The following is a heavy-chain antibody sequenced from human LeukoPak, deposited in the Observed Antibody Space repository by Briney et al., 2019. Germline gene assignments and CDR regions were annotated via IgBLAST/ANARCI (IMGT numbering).Heavy chain of an antibody. D-gene: IGHD5-24*01. Sequence: ASVKVSCKASGYSFTGNYIHWVRQAPGQGLEWMGWINPNSGGTNYAQKFQGRVTMTRDTSISTAYMKLSRLRSDDTAVYYCAILGRDGYNVDYWGQGTLVTVSS. J-gene: IGHJ4*02. CDR2: INPNSGGT. CDR1: GYSFTGNY. V-gene: IGHV1-2*02. CDR3: AILGRDGYNVDY.